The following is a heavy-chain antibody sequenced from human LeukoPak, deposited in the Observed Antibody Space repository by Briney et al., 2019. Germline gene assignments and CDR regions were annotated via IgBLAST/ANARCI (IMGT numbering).Heavy chain of an antibody. CDR3: ARGAWFGP. J-gene: IGHJ5*02. V-gene: IGHV4-59*10. CDR1: GGSFSGYY. Sequence: SETLSLTCAVYGGSFSGYYWSWIRQPAGKGLEWIGRIYSSGSTDYNPSLKSRLSMSVDTSKKQFFLNLRSVTAADTAVYYCARGAWFGPWGQGTQVTVSS. CDR2: IYSSGST.